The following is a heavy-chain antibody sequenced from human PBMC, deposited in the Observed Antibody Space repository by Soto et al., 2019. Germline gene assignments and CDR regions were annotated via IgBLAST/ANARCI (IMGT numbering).Heavy chain of an antibody. J-gene: IGHJ3*02. V-gene: IGHV3-23*01. CDR2: ISGSGGST. Sequence: GGSLRLSCAASGFTFSSYAMSWVRQAPGKGLEWVSAISGSGGSTYYADSVKGRFTISRDNSKNTLYLQMNSLRAEDTAVYYRAVQRPKKSGITFGGVIVGDAFDIWGQGTMVTVSS. D-gene: IGHD3-16*02. CDR3: AVQRPKKSGITFGGVIVGDAFDI. CDR1: GFTFSSYA.